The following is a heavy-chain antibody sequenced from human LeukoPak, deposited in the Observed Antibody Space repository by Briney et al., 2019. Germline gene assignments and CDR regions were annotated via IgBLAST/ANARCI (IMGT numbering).Heavy chain of an antibody. V-gene: IGHV1-69*05. CDR3: ARDIYYDSSGSIPFDY. Sequence: SVKVSCKASGGTFSSYAISWVRQASGQGPEWMGRIIPIFGTANYAQKFQGRVTITTDESTSTAYMELSSLRSEDTAVYYCARDIYYDSSGSIPFDYWGQGTLVTVSS. CDR2: IIPIFGTA. D-gene: IGHD3-22*01. J-gene: IGHJ4*02. CDR1: GGTFSSYA.